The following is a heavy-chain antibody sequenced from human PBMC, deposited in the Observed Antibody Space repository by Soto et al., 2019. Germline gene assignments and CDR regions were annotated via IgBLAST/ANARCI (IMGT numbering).Heavy chain of an antibody. V-gene: IGHV5-51*01. CDR1: GYSFTSYW. CDR2: IYPGDSDT. J-gene: IGHJ1*01. D-gene: IGHD3-22*01. Sequence: GESLKISCKGSGYSFTSYWIGWVRQMPGKGLEWMGIIYPGDSDTRYSPSFQGQVTISADKSISTAYLQWSSLKASDTAMYYCARQGDYYDSSGYYSYSAEHWGQGTLVTVSS. CDR3: ARQGDYYDSSGYYSYSAEH.